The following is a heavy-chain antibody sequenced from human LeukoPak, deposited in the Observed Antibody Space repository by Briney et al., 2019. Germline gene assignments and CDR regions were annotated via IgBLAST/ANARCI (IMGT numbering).Heavy chain of an antibody. CDR1: GASITSYY. Sequence: SETLSLTCTVSGASITSYYWSWVRQPPGKGLEWIGFIYHTGSFHYNPSLKSRVTISVDTSKNQFSLNLRSVTAADTAVYFCGRVWRIVGIISVWYYFDYWGQGTLVTVSS. V-gene: IGHV4-30-4*01. CDR2: IYHTGSF. D-gene: IGHD1-26*01. J-gene: IGHJ4*02. CDR3: GRVWRIVGIISVWYYFDY.